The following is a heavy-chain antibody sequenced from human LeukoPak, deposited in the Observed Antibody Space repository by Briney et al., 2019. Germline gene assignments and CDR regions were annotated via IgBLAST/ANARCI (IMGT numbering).Heavy chain of an antibody. CDR2: INAGNGNT. D-gene: IGHD3-22*01. Sequence: ASVKVSCKASGYTFTSYAMHWVRQAPGQRLEWMGWINAGNGNTKYSQKFQGRVTITRDTSASTAYMELSSLRSEDTAVYYCARGRYYYDSSGYLYYFDYWGQEPWSPSPQ. CDR1: GYTFTSYA. CDR3: ARGRYYYDSSGYLYYFDY. V-gene: IGHV1-3*01. J-gene: IGHJ4*01.